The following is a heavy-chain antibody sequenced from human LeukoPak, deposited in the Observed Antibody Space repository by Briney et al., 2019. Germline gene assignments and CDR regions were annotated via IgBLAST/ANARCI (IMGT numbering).Heavy chain of an antibody. CDR3: ATGFRYVGY. J-gene: IGHJ4*02. Sequence: GRSLRLSCAASGFAFSNYAMHWVRQAPGKGLEWVAVISYDGSNKYYADSVKGRFTIFRDNSKNTLYLQMNSLRAEDTAVYYCATGFRYVGYWGQGTLVTVSS. CDR1: GFAFSNYA. V-gene: IGHV3-30*04. D-gene: IGHD1-14*01. CDR2: ISYDGSNK.